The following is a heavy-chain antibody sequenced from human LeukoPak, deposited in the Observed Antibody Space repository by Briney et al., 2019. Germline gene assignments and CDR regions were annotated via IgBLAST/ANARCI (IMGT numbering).Heavy chain of an antibody. V-gene: IGHV3-7*01. CDR1: GFTVSSNW. CDR3: TRWARYCSEGSCYSWFDP. CDR2: MKGSEE. D-gene: IGHD2-15*01. Sequence: GGSLRLSCAAAGFTVSSNWMRWVRQAPGKGREWVANMKGSEENYLDAVKGGFTISRDNAKYSLYLQMNSLRVDDTAVYYCTRWARYCSEGSCYSWFDPWGQGTLVTVSS. J-gene: IGHJ5*02.